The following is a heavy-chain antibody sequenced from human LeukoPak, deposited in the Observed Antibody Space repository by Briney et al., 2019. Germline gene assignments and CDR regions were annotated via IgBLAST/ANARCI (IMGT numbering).Heavy chain of an antibody. J-gene: IGHJ4*02. V-gene: IGHV1-18*01. CDR1: NYTFTSYG. CDR3: ARHLGGLAAAGALDY. CDR2: ISAYNGNT. Sequence: ASVKVSCKASNYTFTSYGISWVRQAPGQGLEWMGWISAYNGNTNYAQKLQGRVTMTTDTSTSTVYMELRSLRSDDTAVYYCARHLGGLAAAGALDYWGQGTLVTVSS. D-gene: IGHD6-13*01.